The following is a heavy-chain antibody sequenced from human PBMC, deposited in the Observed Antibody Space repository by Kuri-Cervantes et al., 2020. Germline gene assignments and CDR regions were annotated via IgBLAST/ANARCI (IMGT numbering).Heavy chain of an antibody. CDR1: GYTFTSYG. V-gene: IGHV1-18*01. J-gene: IGHJ4*02. CDR2: ISAYNGNT. D-gene: IGHD2-2*01. Sequence: ASVKVSCKASGYTFTSYGISWVRQAPGQGLEWMGWISAYNGNTNYAQKLQGRVTMTTDTSTSTAYMELSSLRSEDTAVYYCAKDGGIVVAKYYFDYWGQGTLVTVSS. CDR3: AKDGGIVVAKYYFDY.